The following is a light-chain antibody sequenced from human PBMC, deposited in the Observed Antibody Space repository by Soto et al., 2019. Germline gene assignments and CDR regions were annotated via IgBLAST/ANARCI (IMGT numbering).Light chain of an antibody. CDR2: GAS. Sequence: EIGMTQSPATLSVSPGERATLSCRASQSVSSNLAWYQQKPGQAPRLLIYGASTRATGIPARFSGSGSGTEFTLTISSLQSEDFAVYYCQQYNNWHLFGQGTKVDIK. CDR3: QQYNNWHL. CDR1: QSVSSN. V-gene: IGKV3-15*01. J-gene: IGKJ1*01.